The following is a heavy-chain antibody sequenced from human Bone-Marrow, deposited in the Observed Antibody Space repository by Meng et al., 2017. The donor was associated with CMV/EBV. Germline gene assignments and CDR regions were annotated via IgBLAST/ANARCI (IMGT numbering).Heavy chain of an antibody. CDR2: INPNPNRGGT. CDR1: GYTFIGYY. J-gene: IGHJ3*02. Sequence: ASVKVFCKASGYTFIGYYIHWVRQAPGQGLEWMGWINPNPNRGGTEYAQKFQGRVTMTSDTSISTAYMELSRLRSDDTAVYYCARIQFLETANDAFDIWGQGTMVTVSS. V-gene: IGHV1-2*02. CDR3: ARIQFLETANDAFDI.